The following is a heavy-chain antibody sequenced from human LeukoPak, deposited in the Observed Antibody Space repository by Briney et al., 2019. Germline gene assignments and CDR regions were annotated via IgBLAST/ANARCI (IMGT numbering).Heavy chain of an antibody. D-gene: IGHD6-6*01. Sequence: PGGSLRLSCAASGFTVGSNYMSWVRQAPGKGLEWVSVIYSGGSTYYADSVKGRFTISRDNSKNALYLQMNSLRAEDTAVYYCASGSSFYYYYGMDVWGQGTTVTVSS. CDR2: IYSGGST. J-gene: IGHJ6*02. CDR1: GFTVGSNY. V-gene: IGHV3-53*01. CDR3: ASGSSFYYYYGMDV.